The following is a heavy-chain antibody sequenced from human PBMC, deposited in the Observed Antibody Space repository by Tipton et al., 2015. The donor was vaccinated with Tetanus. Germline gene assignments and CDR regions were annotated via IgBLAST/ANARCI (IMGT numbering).Heavy chain of an antibody. CDR3: AQNKRGDYYYYYGWDV. V-gene: IGHV1-69*06. D-gene: IGHD1/OR15-1a*01. Sequence: QSGPEVKKPGASVKVSCQASGYTFINHNMHWVRQAPGQGLEWTGGLIPMFGTPKYAQKFQDRVTMSADRSTSTFYMELSRLTSEDTATYYCAQNKRGDYYYYYGWDVWGPGTTVTVSS. J-gene: IGHJ6*02. CDR1: GYTFINHN. CDR2: LIPMFGTP.